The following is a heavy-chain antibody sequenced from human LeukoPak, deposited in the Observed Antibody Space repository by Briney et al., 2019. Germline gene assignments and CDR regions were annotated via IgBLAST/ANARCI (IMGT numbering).Heavy chain of an antibody. J-gene: IGHJ5*02. D-gene: IGHD3-10*01. V-gene: IGHV3-11*04. CDR1: GFTFSDYY. Sequence: GGSLRLSCAASGFTFSDYYMSWIRQAPGKGLEWVSYISSSGSTIYYADSVKGRFTISRDNAKNSLYLQMNSLRAEDTAVYYCTTIYGSGSSSAWGQGTLVTVSS. CDR2: ISSSGSTI. CDR3: TTIYGSGSSSA.